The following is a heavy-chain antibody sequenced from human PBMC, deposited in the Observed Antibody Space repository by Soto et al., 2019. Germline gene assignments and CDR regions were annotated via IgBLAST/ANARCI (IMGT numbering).Heavy chain of an antibody. Sequence: ASVKVSCKTTGYTFTGHYIHWVRQAPQQGPEWMGEIGPESGATRYAEKFRGRVTMTMDTSITTVYMELRNLSPDDTAVYYCGRGRSGQIVIFYWGQGTPVTVSS. V-gene: IGHV1-2*02. D-gene: IGHD1-26*01. J-gene: IGHJ4*02. CDR2: IGPESGAT. CDR3: GRGRSGQIVIFY. CDR1: GYTFTGHY.